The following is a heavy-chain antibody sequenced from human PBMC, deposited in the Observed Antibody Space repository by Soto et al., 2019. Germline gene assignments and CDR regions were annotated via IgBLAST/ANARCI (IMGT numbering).Heavy chain of an antibody. V-gene: IGHV1-18*01. J-gene: IGHJ4*02. CDR3: ARAWEYQLLWELDY. CDR2: ISAYNGNT. CDR1: GYTFTSYG. D-gene: IGHD2-2*01. Sequence: ASVKVSCKASGYTFTSYGISWVRQAPGQGLEWMGWISAYNGNTNYAQKLQGRVTMTTDTSTSTAYMELRSLRSDDTAVYYCARAWEYQLLWELDYWGKGTLVTVSS.